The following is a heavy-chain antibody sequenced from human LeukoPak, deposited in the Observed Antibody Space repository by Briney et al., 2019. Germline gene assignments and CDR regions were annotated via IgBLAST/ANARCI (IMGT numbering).Heavy chain of an antibody. Sequence: APVKVSCKASGYTFTSYGISWVRQAPGQGLEWMGWISAYNGNTNYAQKLQGRVTMTTDTSTSTAYMELRSLRSDDTAVYYCARSSTRLDPLDYWGQGTLVTVSS. CDR1: GYTFTSYG. V-gene: IGHV1-18*01. D-gene: IGHD6-13*01. CDR2: ISAYNGNT. CDR3: ARSSTRLDPLDY. J-gene: IGHJ4*02.